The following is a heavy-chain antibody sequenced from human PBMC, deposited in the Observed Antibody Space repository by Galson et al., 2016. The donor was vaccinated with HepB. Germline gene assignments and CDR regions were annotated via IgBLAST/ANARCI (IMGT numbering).Heavy chain of an antibody. Sequence: FLRLCCAAAGFTFSTYAMTWVRQPPGKGLEWLSSIRGSGTSTYYADSVEGHFTISRDNSKNTLYLQMNSLRAGDTAVYYCARGGDSGNYKEILDCWGQGTLVTVSS. V-gene: IGHV3-23*01. CDR1: GFTFSTYA. J-gene: IGHJ4*02. CDR2: IRGSGTST. CDR3: ARGGDSGNYKEILDC. D-gene: IGHD3-10*01.